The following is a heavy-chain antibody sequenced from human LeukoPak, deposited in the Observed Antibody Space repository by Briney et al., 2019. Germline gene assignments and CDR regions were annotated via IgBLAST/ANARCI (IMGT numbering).Heavy chain of an antibody. V-gene: IGHV3-7*01. Sequence: PGGSLRLFCAVSGFIFSDYSMGWVRQAPGKGLEWVATMRQDGSEQFYVGSVKGRFTISRDNANNLLYLQLSGLRVEDTAVYYCTKVGTGDSCYRHFDYWGQGTLVTVAS. CDR2: MRQDGSEQ. J-gene: IGHJ4*02. CDR3: TKVGTGDSCYRHFDY. D-gene: IGHD3/OR15-3a*01. CDR1: GFIFSDYS.